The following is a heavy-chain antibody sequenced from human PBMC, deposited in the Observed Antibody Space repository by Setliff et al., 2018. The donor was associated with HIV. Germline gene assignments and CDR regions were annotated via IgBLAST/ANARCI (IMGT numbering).Heavy chain of an antibody. D-gene: IGHD1-26*01. CDR2: ISSSGSYI. CDR3: AAVFTGEPGRSLDY. CDR1: GFTFISPT. V-gene: IGHV3-21*01. Sequence: GGSLRLSCTVSGFTFISPTMNCVRQAPGKGLEWVASISSSGSYIHYADSLKGRFTISRDNAKNSQYLLMSDLRAEDTAVYYCAAVFTGEPGRSLDYWGQGTPVTVSS. J-gene: IGHJ4*02.